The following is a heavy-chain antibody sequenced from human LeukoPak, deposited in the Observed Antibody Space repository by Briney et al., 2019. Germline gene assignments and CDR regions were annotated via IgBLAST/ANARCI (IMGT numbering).Heavy chain of an antibody. J-gene: IGHJ4*02. Sequence: PGGSLRLSCAASGFTFSSYWMTWVRQAPGKGLEWVANIQQDGSGKYYVDSVKGRFTISRDNAKNSLYLQMNSLRAEDTAVYYCARDPDYGGSGFFGDSWGQGTLLTVSS. V-gene: IGHV3-7*01. CDR1: GFTFSSYW. CDR2: IQQDGSGK. D-gene: IGHD4-23*01. CDR3: ARDPDYGGSGFFGDS.